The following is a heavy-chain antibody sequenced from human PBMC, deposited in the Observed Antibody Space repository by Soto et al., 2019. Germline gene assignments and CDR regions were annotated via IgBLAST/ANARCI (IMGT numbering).Heavy chain of an antibody. J-gene: IGHJ4*02. CDR3: ASSYYYDSSGYSLDY. CDR1: GYSFTSYW. Sequence: GESLKISCKGSGYSFTSYWISWVRQMPGKGLEWMGRIDPSDSYTNYSPSFQGHVTISADKSISTAYLQWSSLKASDTAMYYCASSYYYDSSGYSLDYGGQGTLVPVSS. V-gene: IGHV5-10-1*01. CDR2: IDPSDSYT. D-gene: IGHD3-22*01.